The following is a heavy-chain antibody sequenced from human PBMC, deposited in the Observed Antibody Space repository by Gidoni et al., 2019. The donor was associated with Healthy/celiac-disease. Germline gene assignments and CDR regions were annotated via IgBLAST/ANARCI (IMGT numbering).Heavy chain of an antibody. D-gene: IGHD3-3*01. CDR2: SYYSGST. V-gene: IGHV4-31*03. CDR3: ARESLSPEYYDFWSGYYGNWFDP. J-gene: IGHJ5*02. CDR1: GGPISSGGYY. Sequence: QVQLQESGQGLVKPSQTLSLTCTVSGGPISSGGYYWRWIRPPPGKGLAGTGSTYYSRSQHPGKGLEWIGYSYYSGSTYYNPSLKSRVTISVDTSKNQFSLKLSSVTAADTAVYYCARESLSPEYYDFWSGYYGNWFDPWGQGTLVTVSS.